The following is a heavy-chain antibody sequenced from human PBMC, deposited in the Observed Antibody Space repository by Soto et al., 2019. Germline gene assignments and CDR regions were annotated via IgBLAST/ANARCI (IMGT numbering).Heavy chain of an antibody. CDR1: GGSISSYY. J-gene: IGHJ4*02. CDR2: IYYSGST. Sequence: SETLSLTCTVSGGSISSYYWSWIRQPPGKGLEWIGFIYYSGSTNYNPSLKSRVTISVDTSKNQFSLKLSSVTAADTAVYYCARARGYYDFWSGYYSRGVPYYFDYWGQGTLVT. D-gene: IGHD3-3*01. V-gene: IGHV4-59*01. CDR3: ARARGYYDFWSGYYSRGVPYYFDY.